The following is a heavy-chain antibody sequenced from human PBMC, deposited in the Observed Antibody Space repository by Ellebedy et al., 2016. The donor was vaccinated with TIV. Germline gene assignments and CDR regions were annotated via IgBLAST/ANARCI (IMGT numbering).Heavy chain of an antibody. J-gene: IGHJ4*02. Sequence: GESLKISCKGSGYSFTNYWIGWVRQMPGKGLEWMGSLFPTDSDTRYSPSFQGKVTIAADQSISTAYLQWSSLKASDTAMYYCASLAGWNSKGLDYWGQGTLVTVSS. D-gene: IGHD1-1*01. V-gene: IGHV5-51*01. CDR2: LFPTDSDT. CDR1: GYSFTNYW. CDR3: ASLAGWNSKGLDY.